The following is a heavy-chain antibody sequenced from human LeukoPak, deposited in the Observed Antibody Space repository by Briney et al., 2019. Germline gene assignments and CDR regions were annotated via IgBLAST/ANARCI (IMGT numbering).Heavy chain of an antibody. CDR1: GFTFSSYA. CDR2: ITSDGGST. Sequence: GGSLRLPCAVSGFTFSSYAMSWVRQAPEEGLEWVSVITSDGGSTHYAASVKGRFTVTRDNSKNTLYLQMNSLRAEDTAVYYCAKGPNGDSNYFFDYWGQGTLVTVSS. D-gene: IGHD4-11*01. J-gene: IGHJ4*02. CDR3: AKGPNGDSNYFFDY. V-gene: IGHV3-23*01.